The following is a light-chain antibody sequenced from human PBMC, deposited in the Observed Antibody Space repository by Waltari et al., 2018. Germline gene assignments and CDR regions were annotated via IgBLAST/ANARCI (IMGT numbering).Light chain of an antibody. CDR1: QIVQHRSNNTNY. CDR3: QQYYSFPYT. V-gene: IGKV4-1*01. CDR2: WAS. Sequence: DIVMTQSPDSLAVSLGARVTINCKSSQIVQHRSNNTNYLAWYQQKPGQPPKLLIYWASTRETGVPVRFSGSGTGTDFTLTVNNLRSEDVATYYCQQYYSFPYTFGQGTHLEIK. J-gene: IGKJ2*01.